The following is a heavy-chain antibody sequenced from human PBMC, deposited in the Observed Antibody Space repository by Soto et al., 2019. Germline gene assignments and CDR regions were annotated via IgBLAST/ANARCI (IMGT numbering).Heavy chain of an antibody. V-gene: IGHV4-30-2*01. J-gene: IGHJ5*02. D-gene: IGHD2-21*01. CDR2: VYHSGST. CDR1: GGPISGGGYS. Sequence: PSETLSLTCTVSGGPISGGGYSWSWIRQPPGKGLEWLGSVYHSGSTFYNPSLNSRLTISVDTSKSQFSLNLHSVTAADTAVYYCFSWGGGWFDPWDPGTLLTVSS. CDR3: FSWGGGWFDP.